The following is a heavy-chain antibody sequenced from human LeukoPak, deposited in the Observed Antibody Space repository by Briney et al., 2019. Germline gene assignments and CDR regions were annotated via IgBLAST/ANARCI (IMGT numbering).Heavy chain of an antibody. D-gene: IGHD2-15*01. J-gene: IGHJ4*02. CDR1: GFTFSSYA. CDR2: ISGSGGST. V-gene: IGHV3-23*01. Sequence: GGSLRLSCAISGFTFSSYAISWVRQAPGKGLEWVSAISGSGGSTYYADSVKGRFTISRDNSKNTLYLQMNSLRAEDTAVYYCAKTKLGYCSGGSCYSRHYRLDYWGQGTLVTVSS. CDR3: AKTKLGYCSGGSCYSRHYRLDY.